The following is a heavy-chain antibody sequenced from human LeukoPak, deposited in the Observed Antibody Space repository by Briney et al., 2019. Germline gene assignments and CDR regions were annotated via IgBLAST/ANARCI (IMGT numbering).Heavy chain of an antibody. Sequence: PGGSLRLSCAASGFTFSSYSMNWVRQAPGKGLEWVSYISSSSSTIYYADSVKGRFTIPRDNVKNSLYLQMNSLRDEDTAVYYCARDSEAGGYSYGPYYFDYWGQGTLVTVSS. D-gene: IGHD5-18*01. V-gene: IGHV3-48*02. CDR3: ARDSEAGGYSYGPYYFDY. J-gene: IGHJ4*02. CDR1: GFTFSSYS. CDR2: ISSSSSTI.